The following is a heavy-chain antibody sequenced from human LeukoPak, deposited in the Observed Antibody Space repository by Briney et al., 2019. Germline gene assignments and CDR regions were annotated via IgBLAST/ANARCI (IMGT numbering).Heavy chain of an antibody. J-gene: IGHJ4*02. V-gene: IGHV1-69*13. CDR1: GGTFSSYA. Sequence: RASVKVSCKASGGTFSSYAISWVRQAPGQGLEWMGGIIPIFGTANYAQKFQGRVTITADESTSTAYMELSSLRSEDTAVYYCARDSSGWYGFDYWGQGTLVTASS. D-gene: IGHD6-19*01. CDR3: ARDSSGWYGFDY. CDR2: IIPIFGTA.